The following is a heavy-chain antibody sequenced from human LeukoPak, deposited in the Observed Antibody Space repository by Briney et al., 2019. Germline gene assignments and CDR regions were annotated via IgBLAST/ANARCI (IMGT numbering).Heavy chain of an antibody. CDR2: IYHSGST. Sequence: SQTLSLTCAVSGGSISSGGYSWSWTRQSPGKGLEWIGYIYHSGSTYYNPSLKSRVTISVDRSKNQFSLKLSSVTAADTAVYFCAREVVVPAAMSFRYYYYYGMDVWGKGTTVTVSS. J-gene: IGHJ6*04. CDR3: AREVVVPAAMSFRYYYYYGMDV. D-gene: IGHD2-2*01. CDR1: GGSISSGGYS. V-gene: IGHV4-30-2*06.